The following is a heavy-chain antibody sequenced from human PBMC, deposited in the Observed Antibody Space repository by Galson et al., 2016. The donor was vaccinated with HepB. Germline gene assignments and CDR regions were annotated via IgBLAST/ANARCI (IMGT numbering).Heavy chain of an antibody. V-gene: IGHV3-21*01. D-gene: IGHD6-13*01. CDR3: ARDLIAAAGRTFYYYYYYMDV. Sequence: SLRLSCAASGFTFSYYSMNWVRQAPGKGLEWVLSISSSSSDIYYADSAKGRFTISRDNAKNSLYLQMNSLRAEDTAVYYCARDLIAAAGRTFYYYYYYMDVWGKGTTVTVSS. J-gene: IGHJ6*03. CDR1: GFTFSYYS. CDR2: ISSSSSDI.